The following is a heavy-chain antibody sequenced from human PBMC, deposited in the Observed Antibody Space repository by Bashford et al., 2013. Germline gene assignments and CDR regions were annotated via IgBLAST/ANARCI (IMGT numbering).Heavy chain of an antibody. CDR2: IIPIFGST. Sequence: SVKVSCKASGGTFSSYAISWVRQAPGQGLEWMGGIIPIFGSTSYAQKFQGRVTMTRDTSTSTVYMELSSLRSEDTAVYYCARSYGDAYFDYWGQGTLVTVSS. D-gene: IGHD4-17*01. CDR3: ARSYGDAYFDY. CDR1: GGTFSSYA. V-gene: IGHV1-69*05. J-gene: IGHJ4*02.